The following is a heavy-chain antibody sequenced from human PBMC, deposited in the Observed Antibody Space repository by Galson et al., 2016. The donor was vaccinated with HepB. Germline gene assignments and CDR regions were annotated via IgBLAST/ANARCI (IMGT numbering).Heavy chain of an antibody. CDR1: GFTFSSYA. D-gene: IGHD6-19*01. CDR3: ASTGAVAGYYGMDV. V-gene: IGHV3-23*01. J-gene: IGHJ6*02. Sequence: SLRLSCAASGFTFSSYAMSWVRQAPGKGLEWVSAISGSGGSTYYADSVKGRFTISRDNSKNTLYLQMNSLRAEDTAVYYCASTGAVAGYYGMDVWGQGTTVTVSS. CDR2: ISGSGGST.